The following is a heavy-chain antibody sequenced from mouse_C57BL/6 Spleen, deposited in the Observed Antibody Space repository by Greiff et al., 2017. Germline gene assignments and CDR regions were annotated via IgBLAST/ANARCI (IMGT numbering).Heavy chain of an antibody. CDR2: IHPSDSDT. CDR1: GYTFTSYW. D-gene: IGHD2-4*01. V-gene: IGHV1-74*01. J-gene: IGHJ1*03. Sequence: QVQLQQPGAELVKPGASVKVSCKASGYTFTSYWMHWVKQRPGQGLEWIGRIHPSDSDTNYNQKFKGKATLTVDKSSSTAYMQLSSLTSEDSEVYDCEISGITTTFHWYFDVWGTGTTVTVSS. CDR3: EISGITTTFHWYFDV.